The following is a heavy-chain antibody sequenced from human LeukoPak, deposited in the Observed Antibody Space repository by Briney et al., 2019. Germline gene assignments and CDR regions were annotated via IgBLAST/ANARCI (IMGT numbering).Heavy chain of an antibody. CDR1: GFTFSSYE. D-gene: IGHD3-10*02. V-gene: IGHV3-48*03. CDR3: AELGITMIGGV. Sequence: GGSLRLSCAASGFTFSSYELIWVRQAPGKGLEWVAYISSSGSTIYYAYSVKGRFTISRTNDNNSPYLQMNSLGAEYTAGYYCAELGITMIGGVWGKGTTVSISS. J-gene: IGHJ6*04. CDR2: ISSSGSTI.